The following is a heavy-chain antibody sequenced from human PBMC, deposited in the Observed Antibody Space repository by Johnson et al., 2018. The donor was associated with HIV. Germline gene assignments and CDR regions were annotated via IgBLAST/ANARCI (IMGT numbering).Heavy chain of an antibody. CDR1: GFTFSSYD. V-gene: IGHV3-30*02. CDR2: IRYDGSNR. J-gene: IGHJ3*02. D-gene: IGHD5-12*01. CDR3: ARGGYSGYDPAGPNAFDI. Sequence: QVQLVESGGGVVQPGGSLRLSCAASGFTFSSYDMHWVRQAPGKGLEWVAFIRYDGSNRYYADSVKGRFTISRDNSNNTLYLQMNSLRPEDTALYYWARGGYSGYDPAGPNAFDIWGQGTMVTVSS.